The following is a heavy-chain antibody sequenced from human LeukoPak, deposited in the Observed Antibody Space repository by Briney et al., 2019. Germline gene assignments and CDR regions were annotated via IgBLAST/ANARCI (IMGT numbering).Heavy chain of an antibody. CDR2: INGEGRST. D-gene: IGHD3-16*01. Sequence: GGSLRLSCAASGFTFSTYWMHWVRQAPGKGLVWVSRINGEGRSTSHADSVKGRFTISRDNAKNTLYLQMNSLRAEDTAVYYCWGPSWGQGTLVTVSS. J-gene: IGHJ5*02. CDR1: GFTFSTYW. CDR3: WGPS. V-gene: IGHV3-74*01.